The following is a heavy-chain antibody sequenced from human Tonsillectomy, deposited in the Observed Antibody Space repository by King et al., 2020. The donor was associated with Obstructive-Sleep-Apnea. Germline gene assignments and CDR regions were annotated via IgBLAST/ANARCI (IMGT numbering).Heavy chain of an antibody. D-gene: IGHD4-23*01. CDR1: GFPFSDYY. CDR3: VGDPGGPSIFDY. J-gene: IGHJ4*02. Sequence: VQLVESGGGLVKPGGSLRLSCAASGFPFSDYYMNWLRQAPGKGLEWVSFISNTGSTIYYADSVKGRFTISRDSVKNSLYLQMNSLRADDTAVYYCVGDPGGPSIFDYWGQGTLVTVSS. V-gene: IGHV3-11*01. CDR2: ISNTGSTI.